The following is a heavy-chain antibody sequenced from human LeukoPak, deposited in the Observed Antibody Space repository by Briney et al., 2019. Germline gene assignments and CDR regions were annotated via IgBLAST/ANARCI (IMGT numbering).Heavy chain of an antibody. CDR1: GFTFSSYA. CDR2: ISGSGGST. J-gene: IGHJ3*02. CDR3: AKARYYYDSSDAFDI. Sequence: GGSLRLSCAASGFTFSSYAMSWVSQAPGKGLEWVSAISGSGGSTYYADSVKGRFTISRDNSKNTLFLQMNSLRAEDTAVYYCAKARYYYDSSDAFDIWGQGTMVTVSS. D-gene: IGHD3-22*01. V-gene: IGHV3-23*01.